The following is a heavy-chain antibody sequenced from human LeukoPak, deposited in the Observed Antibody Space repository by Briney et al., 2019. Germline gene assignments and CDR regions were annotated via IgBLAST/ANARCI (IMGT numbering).Heavy chain of an antibody. CDR2: ISSSSSYI. J-gene: IGHJ4*02. CDR1: GFTFSSYS. D-gene: IGHD7-27*01. Sequence: GGSLRLSCAASGFTFSSYSMNWVRQAPGRGLEWVSSISSSSSYIYYADSVKGRFTISRDNAKNSLYLQMNSLRAEDTAVYYCARASGQLGTANFDYWGQGTLVTVSS. CDR3: ARASGQLGTANFDY. V-gene: IGHV3-21*01.